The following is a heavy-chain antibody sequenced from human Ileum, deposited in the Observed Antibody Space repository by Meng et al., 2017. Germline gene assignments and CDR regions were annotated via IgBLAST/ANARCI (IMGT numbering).Heavy chain of an antibody. CDR2: IDPASGAP. J-gene: IGHJ4*02. CDR1: GYSFTSYY. V-gene: IGHV1-2*02. Sequence: ASVKVSCKASGYSFTSYYIHWVRQAPGQGLEWMGWIDPASGAPKYAPKFQGRVTLTWDTSITTAYMELSSLRSCDTAIFYCARAWDCYGGSWLSDFWGQGTLVTVSS. CDR3: ARAWDCYGGSWLSDF. D-gene: IGHD2-15*01.